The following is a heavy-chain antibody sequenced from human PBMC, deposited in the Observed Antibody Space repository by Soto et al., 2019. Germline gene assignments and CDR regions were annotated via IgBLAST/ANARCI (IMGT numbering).Heavy chain of an antibody. Sequence: QVQLQQWGAGLLKPSETLSLTCAVYGGSFSGYYWSWIRQPPGKGLEWIGEINHSGSTNYNPSLKSRVSITVDQSKNQFSLKLSFVTAADTAVYYCARGDIVVVVAATNAFDIWGQGTMVTVSS. CDR2: INHSGST. J-gene: IGHJ3*02. CDR1: GGSFSGYY. V-gene: IGHV4-34*01. CDR3: ARGDIVVVVAATNAFDI. D-gene: IGHD2-15*01.